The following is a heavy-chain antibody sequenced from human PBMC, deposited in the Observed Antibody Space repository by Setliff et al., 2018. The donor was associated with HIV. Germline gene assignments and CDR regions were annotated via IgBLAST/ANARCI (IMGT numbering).Heavy chain of an antibody. CDR2: VNPGNGNT. J-gene: IGHJ4*02. CDR3: ARGSSGWPYYFDY. V-gene: IGHV1-3*01. Sequence: ASVKVSCKASGYTFTNYAIHWVRQAPGQRLEWMGWVNPGNGNTKYSQKFQGRVTITRDTSARTAYMDLTSLRSEDTAVYYCARGSSGWPYYFDYWGQGTLVTVSS. CDR1: GYTFTNYA. D-gene: IGHD6-19*01.